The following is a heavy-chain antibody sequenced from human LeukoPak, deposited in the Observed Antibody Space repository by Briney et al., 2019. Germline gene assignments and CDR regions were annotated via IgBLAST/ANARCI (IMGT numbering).Heavy chain of an antibody. D-gene: IGHD3-10*01. J-gene: IGHJ4*02. Sequence: GASVKVSCKASGYTFTSYDINWVRQATGQGLEWMGWMNPNSGNTGYAQKFQGRVTITRNTSISTAYMGLSSLRSEDTAVYYCARGHRITMVRGVITKYYFDYWGQGTLVTVSS. V-gene: IGHV1-8*03. CDR3: ARGHRITMVRGVITKYYFDY. CDR1: GYTFTSYD. CDR2: MNPNSGNT.